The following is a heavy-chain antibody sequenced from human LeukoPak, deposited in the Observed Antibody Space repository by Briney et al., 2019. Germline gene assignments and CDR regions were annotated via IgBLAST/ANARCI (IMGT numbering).Heavy chain of an antibody. D-gene: IGHD3-10*01. J-gene: IGHJ4*02. CDR2: ISYDGSNK. CDR3: AKDLMVRGVIAPRGVLDY. Sequence: QSGGSLRLSCAASGFTFSNYAMTWVRLAPGKGLECVAVISYDGSNKYYADSVKGRFTISRDNSKSTLYLQMNSLRAEDTAVYYCAKDLMVRGVIAPRGVLDYWGQGTLVTVSS. V-gene: IGHV3-30-3*01. CDR1: GFTFSNYA.